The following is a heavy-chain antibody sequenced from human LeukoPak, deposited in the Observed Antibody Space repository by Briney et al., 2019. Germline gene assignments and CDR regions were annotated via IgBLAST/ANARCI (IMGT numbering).Heavy chain of an antibody. CDR1: GYTFSSYG. Sequence: PGGSLRLSCVASGYTFSSYGMHWVRQAPGKGLQWVAVIWYDESKKYYTDSVNGRFTISRDVSKNTLYLQMNSLRAEDSAMYYCARDGGIGLDYWGQGTLVTVSS. CDR3: ARDGGIGLDY. D-gene: IGHD2-21*01. CDR2: IWYDESKK. J-gene: IGHJ4*02. V-gene: IGHV3-33*01.